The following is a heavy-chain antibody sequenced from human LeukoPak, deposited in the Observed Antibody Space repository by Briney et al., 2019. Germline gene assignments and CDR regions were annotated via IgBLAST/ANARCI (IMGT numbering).Heavy chain of an antibody. V-gene: IGHV1-2*04. CDR1: GYTFTGYY. D-gene: IGHD4-17*01. CDR2: INPNSGGT. Sequence: ASVKVSCKASGYTFTGYYMHWVRQAPGQGLEWMGWINPNSGGTNYAQKVQGWVTTTRDTSISTAYMELSRLRSDDTAVYYCARGPPSPTVTTSWDFDYWGQGTLVTVSS. J-gene: IGHJ4*02. CDR3: ARGPPSPTVTTSWDFDY.